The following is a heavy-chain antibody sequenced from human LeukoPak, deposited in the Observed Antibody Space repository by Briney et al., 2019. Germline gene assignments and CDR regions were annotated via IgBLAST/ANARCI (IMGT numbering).Heavy chain of an antibody. Sequence: PGWSLTLSCVASGITFSSYDMSWVRQAAGKGLEWISASSDRGKTAYAASVNGRFTISRDYSKKRLYLQLSSMRAQDTAIYCCAKLPTMFGIAESFDIWAQGTLVTVSS. V-gene: IGHV3-23*01. CDR1: GITFSSYD. D-gene: IGHD3-3*01. J-gene: IGHJ3*02. CDR2: SSDRGKT. CDR3: AKLPTMFGIAESFDI.